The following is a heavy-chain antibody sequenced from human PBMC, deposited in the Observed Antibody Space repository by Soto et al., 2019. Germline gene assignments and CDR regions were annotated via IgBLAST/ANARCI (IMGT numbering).Heavy chain of an antibody. J-gene: IGHJ4*02. Sequence: QVQLVQYGAEVKKPGASVKVSCKASGYTFTNYGITWVRQAPGQGLERMGWINPYNAKTNSAQKFQGRVSMTTNTSSSTAYMEVISLRSDATAIYYCARGSDSVGWWGKGTLVTVSS. CDR2: INPYNAKT. CDR3: ARGSDSVGW. V-gene: IGHV1-18*01. CDR1: GYTFTNYG. D-gene: IGHD6-19*01.